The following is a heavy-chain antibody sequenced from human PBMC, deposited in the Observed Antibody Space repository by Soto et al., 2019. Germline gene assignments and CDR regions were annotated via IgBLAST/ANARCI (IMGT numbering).Heavy chain of an antibody. CDR2: IIPFIGTA. Sequence: QVQLVQSGAEVKKPGSSVTVSCKASGGTFSSYAISWVRQAPGQGLEWMGRIIPFIGTANYAQKFQGRVTITAEESTSTAYMELTSLRSEDTAVYYCARVVMTKVPASYYYGMDVWGQGTTVTVSS. D-gene: IGHD4-4*01. V-gene: IGHV1-69*18. CDR1: GGTFSSYA. CDR3: ARVVMTKVPASYYYGMDV. J-gene: IGHJ6*02.